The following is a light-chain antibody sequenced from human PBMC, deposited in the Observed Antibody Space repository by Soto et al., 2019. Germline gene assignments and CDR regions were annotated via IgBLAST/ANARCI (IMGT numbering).Light chain of an antibody. CDR3: QSYDSSLGGHVV. CDR1: SSNIGAGND. J-gene: IGLJ2*01. Sequence: QSVLTQPPSVSGSPGQTVTISCTGSSSNIGAGNDVPWYQQLPGTAPKLLIYGNSNRPSGVPDRFSGSKSGTSASLAITGFHAEGEAEYYCQSYDSSLGGHVVFGGGTKVTVL. V-gene: IGLV1-40*01. CDR2: GNS.